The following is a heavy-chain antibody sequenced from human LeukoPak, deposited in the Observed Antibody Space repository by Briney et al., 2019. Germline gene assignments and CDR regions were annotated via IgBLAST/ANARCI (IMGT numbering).Heavy chain of an antibody. Sequence: SVKVSCKASGGTFSFYAINWVRQAPGQGLEWMGRIIPIPGMANYAQKFQGRVTITADSSTSTAYMELSSLRSEDTAVYYCATDFRGLRRTTYDYWGQGTLVTVSS. CDR1: GGTFSFYA. D-gene: IGHD1-7*01. V-gene: IGHV1-69*04. CDR2: IIPIPGMA. J-gene: IGHJ4*02. CDR3: ATDFRGLRRTTYDY.